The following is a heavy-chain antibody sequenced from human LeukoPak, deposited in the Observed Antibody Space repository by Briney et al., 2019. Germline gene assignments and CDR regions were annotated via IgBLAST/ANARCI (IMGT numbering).Heavy chain of an antibody. V-gene: IGHV3-30-3*01. CDR1: GFTFSSYA. J-gene: IGHJ4*02. D-gene: IGHD5-18*01. CDR3: WALKDTAMVEEFDY. CDR2: ISYDGSNK. Sequence: PGRSLRLSCAASGFTFSSYAMHWVRQAPGKGLEWVAVISYDGSNKYYADSVKGRFTISRDNSKNTLYLQMNSLRAEDTAVYYCWALKDTAMVEEFDYWGQGTLVTVSS.